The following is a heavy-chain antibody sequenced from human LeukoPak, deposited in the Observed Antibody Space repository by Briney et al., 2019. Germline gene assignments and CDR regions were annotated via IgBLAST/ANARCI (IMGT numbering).Heavy chain of an antibody. CDR3: ARSWELLAHIDY. CDR2: IIPIFGTA. Sequence: SVKVSCKASGYTFSKYSINWVRQAPGQGLEWMGGIIPIFGTANYAQKFQGRVTITADESTSTAYMELSSLRSEDTAVYYCARSWELLAHIDYWGQGTLVTVSS. CDR1: GYTFSKYS. D-gene: IGHD1-26*01. V-gene: IGHV1-69*13. J-gene: IGHJ4*02.